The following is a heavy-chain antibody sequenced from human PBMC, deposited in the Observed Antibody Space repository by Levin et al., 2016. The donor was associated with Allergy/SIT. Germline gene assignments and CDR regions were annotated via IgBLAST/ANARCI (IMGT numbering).Heavy chain of an antibody. CDR1: GFTFSSYG. V-gene: IGHV3-30*03. J-gene: IGHJ4*02. CDR2: ISYDGSNK. D-gene: IGHD1-26*01. CDR3: ARLASKWELWGWYYFDY. Sequence: GGSLRLSCAASGFTFSSYGMHWVRQAPGKGLEWVAVISYDGSNKYYADSVKGRFTISRDNSKNTLYLQMNSLRAEDTAVYYCARLASKWELWGWYYFDYWGQGTLVTVSS.